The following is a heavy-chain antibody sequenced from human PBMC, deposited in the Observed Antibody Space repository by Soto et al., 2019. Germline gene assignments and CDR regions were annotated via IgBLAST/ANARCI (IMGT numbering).Heavy chain of an antibody. CDR2: INPSDGST. Sequence: QVQLMQSGAEVKRPGASVKLSCKASGYTFTNYFMHWVRQAPGQGLEWMGVINPSDGSTTYAQKFQGRVTMTRDTSTNTVYMELSSLRSEDTAIYYCARRGGYGIDYWGQGTLVTVSS. CDR1: GYTFTNYF. CDR3: ARRGGYGIDY. V-gene: IGHV1-46*01. D-gene: IGHD5-18*01. J-gene: IGHJ4*02.